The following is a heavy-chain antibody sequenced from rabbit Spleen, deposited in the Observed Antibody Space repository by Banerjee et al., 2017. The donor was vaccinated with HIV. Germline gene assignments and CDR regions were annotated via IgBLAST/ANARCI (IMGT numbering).Heavy chain of an antibody. CDR2: IDTGSSGFT. CDR3: ARDVGTSFSTYGMDL. V-gene: IGHV1S45*01. Sequence: QEQLEESGGGLVKPEGSLTLTCKASGVSFNDKDVMCWVRQAPGKGLEWIACIDTGSSGFTYFATWAKGRFTCSKTSSTTVTLQMTRLTAADTATYFCARDVGTSFSTYGMDLWGPGTLVTVS. CDR1: GVSFNDKDV. D-gene: IGHD8-1*01. J-gene: IGHJ6*01.